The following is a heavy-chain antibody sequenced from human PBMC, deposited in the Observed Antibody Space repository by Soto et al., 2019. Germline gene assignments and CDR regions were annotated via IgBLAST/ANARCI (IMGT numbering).Heavy chain of an antibody. CDR2: IYYSGST. J-gene: IGHJ4*02. CDR1: GGSISSYY. Sequence: QVQLQESGPGLVKPSETLSLTCTVSGGSISSYYWSWIRQPPGKGLEWIGYIYYSGSTNYNPSLKSRVTISVDTSKNQFSLKLSSVTAADTAVYSCARVAAGEGFGEVDYWGQGTLVTVSS. V-gene: IGHV4-59*01. CDR3: ARVAAGEGFGEVDY. D-gene: IGHD3-10*01.